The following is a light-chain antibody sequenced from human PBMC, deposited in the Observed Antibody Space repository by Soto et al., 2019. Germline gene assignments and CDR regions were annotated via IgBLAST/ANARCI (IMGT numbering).Light chain of an antibody. CDR1: SSNIGAGYD. V-gene: IGLV1-40*01. CDR2: GNS. J-gene: IGLJ2*01. Sequence: QSVLTQPPSVSGAPGQRVTISCTGSSSNIGAGYDVHWYQQLPGTAPKLLIYGNSNRPSGVPDRFSGSKSGTSASLAITGLQAEDDADYYCQSYDSSLSGSVVFGGGTKVTVL. CDR3: QSYDSSLSGSVV.